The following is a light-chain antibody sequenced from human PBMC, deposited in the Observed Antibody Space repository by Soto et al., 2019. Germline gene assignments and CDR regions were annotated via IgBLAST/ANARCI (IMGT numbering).Light chain of an antibody. J-gene: IGKJ1*01. Sequence: EIVMTQSPATLSVSPGERATLSCRASQSVSSNLAWYQQKPGQAPRLLIYGASTRATGIPARFSGSGSGPEFTLTICSLQSENFAVYSCQQYNNWPAMAFGQGTKVAMK. CDR1: QSVSSN. CDR3: QQYNNWPAMA. CDR2: GAS. V-gene: IGKV3-15*01.